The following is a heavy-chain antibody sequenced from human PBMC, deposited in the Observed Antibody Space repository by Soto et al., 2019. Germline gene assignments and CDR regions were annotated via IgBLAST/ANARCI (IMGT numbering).Heavy chain of an antibody. V-gene: IGHV1-8*01. Sequence: ASVKVSCKASGYTFTSYDMNCVRQATGQGXEXMGWMNPKSGNKGYEQKFQGRVTMKRKTYIRTAYMELRSLRSEETAVYYCERADNYDYIWGSYRYSTWFDPWGQGTLVTVYS. CDR2: MNPKSGNK. CDR1: GYTFTSYD. J-gene: IGHJ5*02. D-gene: IGHD3-16*02. CDR3: ERADNYDYIWGSYRYSTWFDP.